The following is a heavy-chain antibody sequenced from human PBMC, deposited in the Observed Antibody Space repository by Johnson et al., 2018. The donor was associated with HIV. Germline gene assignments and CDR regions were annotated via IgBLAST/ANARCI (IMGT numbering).Heavy chain of an antibody. CDR2: ISYDGSAK. J-gene: IGHJ3*02. CDR1: GFTFSNYA. Sequence: QVQLVESGGGVVQPGRSLRLSCAASGFTFSNYAMHWVRQAPGKGLEWVALISYDGSAKYYADSVKGRFTISRDNSKSTLYLQMNSLRTEDTAVYYCARDWDYSGAFDIWGQGTMVTVSS. V-gene: IGHV3-30*04. D-gene: IGHD3-10*01. CDR3: ARDWDYSGAFDI.